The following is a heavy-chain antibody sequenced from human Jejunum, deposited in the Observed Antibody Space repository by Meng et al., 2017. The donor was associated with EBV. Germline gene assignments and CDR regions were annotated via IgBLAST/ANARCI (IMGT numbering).Heavy chain of an antibody. CDR1: GYIFTTYS. CDR2: ISYNTGNP. V-gene: IGHV7-4-1*02. Sequence: QVQLVQSGAELREPGGSVKFSCKASGYIFTTYSMNWVRQAPGQGLEWMGYISYNTGNPSYAQGFTGRFVFSWDTSVNTAYLQISSLRAEDTAVYYCARDRRVGSYDYWGQGTMVTVSS. CDR3: ARDRRVGSYDY. D-gene: IGHD1-26*01. J-gene: IGHJ4*02.